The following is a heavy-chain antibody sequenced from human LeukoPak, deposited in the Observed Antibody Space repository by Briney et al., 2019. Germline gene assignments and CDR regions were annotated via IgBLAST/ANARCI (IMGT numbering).Heavy chain of an antibody. J-gene: IGHJ4*02. CDR1: GFTFSSYN. CDR3: ARDLYRIVVVPHYFDY. Sequence: PGGSLRLSCAASGFTFSSYNMNWVRQAPGKGLEWVSSIGTSNSYIYYADSVTGRFTISRDNAKNSLYLQMNSLRAEDTAVYYCARDLYRIVVVPHYFDYWGQGTLVTVSS. CDR2: IGTSNSYI. D-gene: IGHD3-22*01. V-gene: IGHV3-21*01.